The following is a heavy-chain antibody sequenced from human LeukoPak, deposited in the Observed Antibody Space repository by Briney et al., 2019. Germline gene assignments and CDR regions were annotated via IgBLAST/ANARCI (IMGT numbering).Heavy chain of an antibody. CDR3: ARKNFYPSWYFDV. Sequence: SETLSLTCTVSGGSISGYYWNWIRQSPGKGLEWIGYIYDSGTANYNPSLKSQVAISIDTSKNQFSLKVNSLTAADTALYFCARKNFYPSWYFDVWGRGTLVTVSS. J-gene: IGHJ2*01. V-gene: IGHV4-59*08. CDR2: IYDSGTA. D-gene: IGHD3-3*01. CDR1: GGSISGYY.